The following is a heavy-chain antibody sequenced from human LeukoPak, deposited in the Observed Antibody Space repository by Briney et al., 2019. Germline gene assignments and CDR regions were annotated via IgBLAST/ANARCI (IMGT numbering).Heavy chain of an antibody. D-gene: IGHD5-18*01. J-gene: IGHJ6*02. CDR1: GFSISTYS. CDR3: ASHSQDGYSYGYDYYYGMDV. CDR2: IYSSGGT. V-gene: IGHV4-59*01. Sequence: PSETLSLTCTVSGFSISTYSWSWVRQPPGKGLEWVGYIYSSGGTDHNPSLKSRVTMSVDTSTNQLSLKLNSVTAADTAVYYCASHSQDGYSYGYDYYYGMDVWGQGTTVTVSS.